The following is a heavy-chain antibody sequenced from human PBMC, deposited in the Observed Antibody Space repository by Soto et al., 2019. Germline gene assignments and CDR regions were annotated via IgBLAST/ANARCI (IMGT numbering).Heavy chain of an antibody. D-gene: IGHD5-18*01. CDR3: ARDTAMVFDY. CDR2: IYYSGST. V-gene: IGHV4-31*03. J-gene: IGHJ4*02. Sequence: PSETLSLTCTVSGGSISSGGYYWSWIRQHPGKGLEWIGYIYYSGSTYYNPSLKSRVTISVDTSKNQFSLKLSSVTAADTAVYYCARDTAMVFDYWGQGTLVTVSS. CDR1: GGSISSGGYY.